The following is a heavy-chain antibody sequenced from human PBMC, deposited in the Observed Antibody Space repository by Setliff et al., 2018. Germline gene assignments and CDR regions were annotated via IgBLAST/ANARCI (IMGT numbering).Heavy chain of an antibody. CDR2: FSSYNDVT. CDR3: AISTLSICSGGSCPNAFDV. D-gene: IGHD2-15*01. Sequence: GESLKVSCKASAHIFKSYGISWVRQAPGQGLEWVGWFSSYNDVTSYAQRFQGRVTLTTDTSTSAAYMELRTLRSDDTAVYYCAISTLSICSGGSCPNAFDVWGQGTMVTVSS. CDR1: AHIFKSYG. J-gene: IGHJ3*01. V-gene: IGHV1-18*01.